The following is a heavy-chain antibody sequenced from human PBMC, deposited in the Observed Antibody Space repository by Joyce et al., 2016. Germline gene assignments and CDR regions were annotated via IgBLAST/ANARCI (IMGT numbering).Heavy chain of an antibody. J-gene: IGHJ3*01. CDR1: GHTLSELS. V-gene: IGHV1-24*01. CDR2: FDAEEGEK. D-gene: IGHD5-24*01. CDR3: ATGGGLQILPFDF. Sequence: QVQLLQSAAAVKKPGASVKVSCKVSGHTLSELSIHWVRPAPGKGFECMGGFDAEEGEKIYAKKFQDRVTMTEDTSTDTAYMELSSLRSEDTAVYYCATGGGLQILPFDFWGQGTKVTVSS.